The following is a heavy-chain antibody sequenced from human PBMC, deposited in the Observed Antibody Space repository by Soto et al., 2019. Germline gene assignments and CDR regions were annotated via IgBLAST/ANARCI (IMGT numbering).Heavy chain of an antibody. CDR2: IHYRGSL. D-gene: IGHD6-19*01. CDR3: AKGLRGWTLDS. J-gene: IGHJ4*02. V-gene: IGHV4-59*01. Sequence: SETLSLTCDVSSDSITESYWSWIRQPPGEGLEWIGYIHYRGSLNYSPSLKSRVTMSIDTSKNRVSLELRSVTAADTAVYYCAKGLRGWTLDSWGQGALATVSS. CDR1: SDSITESY.